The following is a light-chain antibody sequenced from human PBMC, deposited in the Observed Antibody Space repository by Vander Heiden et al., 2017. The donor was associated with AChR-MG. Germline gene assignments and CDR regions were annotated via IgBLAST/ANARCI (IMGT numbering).Light chain of an antibody. J-gene: IGLJ1*01. CDR1: KLGQKY. CDR3: QTWDSSLQV. V-gene: IGLV3-1*01. CDR2: QDS. Sequence: SYDLIQPPSVSVSPGQTASITCSGDKLGQKYASWYQQKPGQSPVMVIYQDSKRPSGIPERFSGSNSGSTATLTISGTQAMDEADYYCQTWDSSLQVFGTGTKVTVL.